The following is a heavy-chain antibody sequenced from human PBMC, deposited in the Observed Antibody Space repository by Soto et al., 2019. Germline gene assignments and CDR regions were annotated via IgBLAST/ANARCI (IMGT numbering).Heavy chain of an antibody. J-gene: IGHJ6*02. CDR1: GESFSDYF. V-gene: IGHV4-34*01. D-gene: IGHD3-10*01. CDR2: IDQTGRT. CDR3: ARGVGSGRGYGLDV. Sequence: QVQLQQWGAGLLKPSETLSLTCAVSGESFSDYFWSWIRQPPGKGREWIGEIDQTGRTNYNPSLKSRVIMSVDTSKNQFSLNLGSVTAADTAMYYCARGVGSGRGYGLDVWGQGTTVTVS.